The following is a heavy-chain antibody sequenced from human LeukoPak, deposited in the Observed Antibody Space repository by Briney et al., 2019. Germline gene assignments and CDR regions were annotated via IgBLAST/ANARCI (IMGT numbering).Heavy chain of an antibody. CDR1: GYTFTSYG. Sequence: ASVKVSCKASGYTFTSYGISWVRQAPGQGLEWMGWISAYNGNTNYAQKLQGRVTMTTDTSTSTAYMELRSLRSDDTAVYYCARTDYGDYLDAFDIWGQGTMVTVSS. V-gene: IGHV1-18*01. D-gene: IGHD4-17*01. J-gene: IGHJ3*02. CDR2: ISAYNGNT. CDR3: ARTDYGDYLDAFDI.